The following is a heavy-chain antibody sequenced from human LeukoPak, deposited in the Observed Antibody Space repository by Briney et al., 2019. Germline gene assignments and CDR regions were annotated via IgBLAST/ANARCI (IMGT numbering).Heavy chain of an antibody. J-gene: IGHJ5*02. CDR2: IHGGGST. D-gene: IGHD3-3*02. Sequence: SETLSLTCTVSGASINNYYWSWIRQPAGKGLEWIGRIHGGGSTNYNPSLKSRVTVSIDTSKNQFSLKLSSMTAADTAVYYCARDLASPPYNWCDPWGQGTLVTVSS. V-gene: IGHV4-4*07. CDR1: GASINNYY. CDR3: ARDLASPPYNWCDP.